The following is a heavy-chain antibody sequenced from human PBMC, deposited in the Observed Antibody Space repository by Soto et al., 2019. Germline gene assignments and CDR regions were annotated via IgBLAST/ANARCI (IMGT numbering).Heavy chain of an antibody. J-gene: IGHJ4*02. D-gene: IGHD2-15*01. CDR3: TSLVEMATNSEVVPDY. V-gene: IGHV3-73*01. CDR1: GFTFSGSA. Sequence: GGSLRLSCAASGFTFSGSAMHWVRQASGKGLEWVGRIRSKANSYATAYAASVKGRFTISRDDSKNTAYLQMNSLKTDDTAVYYCTSLVEMATNSEVVPDYWGQGTLVTVSS. CDR2: IRSKANSYAT.